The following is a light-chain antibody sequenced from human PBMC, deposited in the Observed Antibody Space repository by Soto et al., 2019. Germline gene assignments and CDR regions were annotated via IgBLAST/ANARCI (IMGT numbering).Light chain of an antibody. Sequence: EIVLTQSPGTLSLSPGERATLSCRASQSVSNYLLWYQQKPGQAPRLLIYDASNRATGIPARFSGSGSETDFTLTISSLEPEDVAVYYCQQRMNWPLTFGQGTRLEIK. V-gene: IGKV3-11*01. J-gene: IGKJ5*01. CDR2: DAS. CDR1: QSVSNY. CDR3: QQRMNWPLT.